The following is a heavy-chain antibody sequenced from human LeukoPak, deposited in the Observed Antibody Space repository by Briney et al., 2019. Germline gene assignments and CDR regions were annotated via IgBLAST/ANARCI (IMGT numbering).Heavy chain of an antibody. CDR1: GYSFTSYW. V-gene: IGHV5-51*01. J-gene: IGHJ4*02. CDR2: IYPGDSDT. D-gene: IGHD3-10*01. CDR3: ASSYYYGSGSYYNVRSDY. Sequence: GESLKISCKGSGYSFTSYWIGWVRQMPGKGLEWMGIIYPGDSDTRYSPSFQGQVTISADKSISTAYLQWSSLKASDTAMYYCASSYYYGSGSYYNVRSDYWGQGTLVTVSS.